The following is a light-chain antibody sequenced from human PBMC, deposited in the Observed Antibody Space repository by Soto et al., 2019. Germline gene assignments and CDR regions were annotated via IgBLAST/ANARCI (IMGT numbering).Light chain of an antibody. V-gene: IGLV2-23*02. CDR1: SSDVGGYNL. CDR3: CSYAGSSTWV. J-gene: IGLJ3*02. Sequence: HSALTQPASVSGSPGQSITISCTGTSSDVGGYNLVSWYQQHPGKAPKLMIYEVSKRPSGVSNRFSGSRSGNTASLTISGLQAEDEADYYCCSYAGSSTWVFGGGTKLTVL. CDR2: EVS.